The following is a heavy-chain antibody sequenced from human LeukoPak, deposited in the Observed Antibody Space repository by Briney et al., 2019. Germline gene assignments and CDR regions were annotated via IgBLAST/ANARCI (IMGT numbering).Heavy chain of an antibody. J-gene: IGHJ4*02. Sequence: ASVKVSCKASGYTFTGYYMHWVRQAPGQGLEWMGRINPNSGGTNYAQKFQGRVTMTRDTSISTAYMELSRLRSDDTAVYYCARDLPEEYQLQHTQFDYWGQGTLVTVSS. CDR3: ARDLPEEYQLQHTQFDY. CDR2: INPNSGGT. D-gene: IGHD2-2*01. CDR1: GYTFTGYY. V-gene: IGHV1-2*06.